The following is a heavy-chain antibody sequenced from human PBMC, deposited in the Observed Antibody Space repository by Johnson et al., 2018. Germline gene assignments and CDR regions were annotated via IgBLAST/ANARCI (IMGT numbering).Heavy chain of an antibody. CDR2: ISWNSGTI. D-gene: IGHD4-17*01. CDR1: GFTFDDYA. Sequence: VQLVESGGVLVQPGRSLRLSCAASGFTFDDYAMHWVRQAPGKGLEWVSGISWNSGTIGYADSVKGRFTISRDNAKNSLYLQMNSLRAEYTALYYCAKDIRDGDYSLYYGMDVWGQGTTVTVSS. V-gene: IGHV3-9*01. J-gene: IGHJ6*01. CDR3: AKDIRDGDYSLYYGMDV.